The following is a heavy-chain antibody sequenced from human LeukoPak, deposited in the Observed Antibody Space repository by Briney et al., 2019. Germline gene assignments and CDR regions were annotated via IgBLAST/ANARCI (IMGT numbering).Heavy chain of an antibody. CDR2: IYPGDSDT. CDR3: ARRIAVAGTSFSFDY. Sequence: GESLKISCKGSGYSFTNYWIGWVRPMPGKGLECMGIIYPGDSDTRYSPSFQGQVTISADKSISTAYLQWSSLKASDTAMYYCARRIAVAGTSFSFDYWGQGALVTVSS. V-gene: IGHV5-51*01. J-gene: IGHJ4*02. D-gene: IGHD6-19*01. CDR1: GYSFTNYW.